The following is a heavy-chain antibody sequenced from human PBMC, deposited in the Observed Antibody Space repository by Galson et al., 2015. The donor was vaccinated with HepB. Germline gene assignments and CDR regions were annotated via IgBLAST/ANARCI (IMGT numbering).Heavy chain of an antibody. J-gene: IGHJ3*02. CDR1: GFTFGNAW. V-gene: IGHV3-15*01. CDR2: IKSKTDGGTT. Sequence: SLRLSCAASGFTFGNAWMSWVRQVPGKGLEWVGRIKSKTDGGTTDYAAPVKGRFTISRDDSKNTLYLQMNSLKTEDTAVYYCTTGTISLFGVVISNAFDIWGQGTMVTVSS. D-gene: IGHD3-3*01. CDR3: TTGTISLFGVVISNAFDI.